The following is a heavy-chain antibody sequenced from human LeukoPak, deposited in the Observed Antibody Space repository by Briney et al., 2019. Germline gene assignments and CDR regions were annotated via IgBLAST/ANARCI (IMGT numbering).Heavy chain of an antibody. CDR1: GGSISSSSYY. J-gene: IGHJ4*02. Sequence: SETLSLTCTVSGGSISSSSYYWGWIRQPPGKGLEWIGSIYYSGSTYYNPSLKSRVTISVDTSKNQFSLKLSSVTAADTAVYYCARVGRQWLANYYFDYWGQGTLVTVSS. CDR3: ARVGRQWLANYYFDY. D-gene: IGHD6-19*01. V-gene: IGHV4-39*07. CDR2: IYYSGST.